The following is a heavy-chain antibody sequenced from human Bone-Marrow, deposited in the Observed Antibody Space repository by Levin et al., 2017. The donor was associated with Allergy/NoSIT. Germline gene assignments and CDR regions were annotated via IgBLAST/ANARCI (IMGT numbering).Heavy chain of an antibody. CDR3: ARDLIVRSSSEVYGY. J-gene: IGHJ4*02. D-gene: IGHD6-6*01. V-gene: IGHV3-11*01. CDR2: ISTRGRTT. CDR1: GFTFSDYY. Sequence: SCAASGFTFSDYYMSWIRQAPGKGLEWLSYISTRGRTTYYADSVKGRFTISRDDAKNSLYLQMNSLRAEDTAVYFCARDLIVRSSSEVYGYWGQGTRVTVSS.